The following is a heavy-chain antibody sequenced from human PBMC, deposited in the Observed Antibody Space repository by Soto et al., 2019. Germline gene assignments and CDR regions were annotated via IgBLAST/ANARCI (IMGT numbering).Heavy chain of an antibody. CDR3: ARGSIAAHWFDP. D-gene: IGHD6-6*01. J-gene: IGHJ5*02. V-gene: IGHV1-18*01. Sequence: ASVKVSWKASGYGITSCGISWVRQAPGQGLEWMGWISAYNGNTNYAQKLQGRVTMTTDTSTSTAYMELRSLRSDDTAVYYCARGSIAAHWFDPWGQGTLVTVSS. CDR2: ISAYNGNT. CDR1: GYGITSCG.